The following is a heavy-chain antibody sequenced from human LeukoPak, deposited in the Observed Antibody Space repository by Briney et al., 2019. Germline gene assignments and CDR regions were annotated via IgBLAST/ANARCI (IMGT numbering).Heavy chain of an antibody. D-gene: IGHD3-10*01. CDR2: IYYSGST. Sequence: SETLSLTCTVSGGSISSSSYYWGWIRQPPGEGLEWIGSIYYSGSTYYNPSLKSRVTISVDTSKNQFSLKLSSVTAADTAVYYCATRKAAMVRGVRYSDYWGQGTLVTVSS. CDR3: ATRKAAMVRGVRYSDY. CDR1: GGSISSSSYY. V-gene: IGHV4-39*01. J-gene: IGHJ4*02.